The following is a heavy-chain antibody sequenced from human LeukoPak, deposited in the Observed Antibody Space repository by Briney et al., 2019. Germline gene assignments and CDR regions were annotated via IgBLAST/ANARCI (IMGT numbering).Heavy chain of an antibody. CDR1: GFTFSSYG. Sequence: GRSLSLSCAVSGFTFSSYGMHWVRQAPGKGLEWMAFIRYDGSNKYYADSVKGRFTISRDNSKNTLYLQMNSLRAEDTAVYYCAKCSHYYSNYVGFGVNMDVWGKGTTVTVSS. D-gene: IGHD4-11*01. CDR2: IRYDGSNK. J-gene: IGHJ6*04. V-gene: IGHV3-30*02. CDR3: AKCSHYYSNYVGFGVNMDV.